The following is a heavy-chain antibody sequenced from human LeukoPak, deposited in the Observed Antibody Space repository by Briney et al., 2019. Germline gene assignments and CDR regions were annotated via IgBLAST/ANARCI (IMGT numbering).Heavy chain of an antibody. D-gene: IGHD3-22*01. CDR3: ARSRYYYDSSGYYLNNWFDP. Sequence: GASVKVSCKASGYTFTGYYMHWVRQAPGQGLEWMGWVNPNSGGTNYAQKFQGRVTMTRDTSISTAYMELSRLRSDDTAVYYCARSRYYYDSSGYYLNNWFDPWGQGTLVTVSS. CDR2: VNPNSGGT. V-gene: IGHV1-2*02. CDR1: GYTFTGYY. J-gene: IGHJ5*02.